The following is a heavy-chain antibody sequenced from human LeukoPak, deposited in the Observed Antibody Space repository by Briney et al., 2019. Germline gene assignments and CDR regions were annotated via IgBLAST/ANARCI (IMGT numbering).Heavy chain of an antibody. CDR3: TTGTWAQLLDY. CDR2: FDPGDGEI. V-gene: IGHV1-24*01. D-gene: IGHD5-24*01. J-gene: IGHJ4*02. CDR1: GYSLTELS. Sequence: GASGKVSCKVSGYSLTELSTHWVRQAPGGGLEWMGGFDPGDGEIIYAHKFQGRVTMTEDTSTDTAYMELSSLRPEDTAVYYCTTGTWAQLLDYWGQGTMVTVSS.